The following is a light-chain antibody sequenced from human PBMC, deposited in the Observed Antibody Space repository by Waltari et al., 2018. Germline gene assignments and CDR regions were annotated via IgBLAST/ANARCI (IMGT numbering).Light chain of an antibody. CDR2: KDN. V-gene: IGLV3-25*03. J-gene: IGLJ2*01. Sequence: SYELTQPPSVSVSPGQTARITCSGDALPTQYAYWYQQKAGQAPVVVIYKDNERPSGIPDRFSGSSSGTTVTLTISGVQAEDEADYYCQSSDSSCSYPFVVFGGGTKLTVL. CDR3: QSSDSSCSYPFVV. CDR1: ALPTQY.